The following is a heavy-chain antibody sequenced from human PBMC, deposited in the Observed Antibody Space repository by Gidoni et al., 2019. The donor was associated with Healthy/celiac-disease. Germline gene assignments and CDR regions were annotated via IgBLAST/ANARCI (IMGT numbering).Heavy chain of an antibody. CDR3: AAVVTTMVRGLFDY. J-gene: IGHJ4*02. CDR2: IVGGSGNT. CDR1: GFTFTSSA. D-gene: IGHD3-10*01. Sequence: QMQLVQSGPEVTKPGTSVKVSCKASGFTFTSSAVQWVRQARGQRLEWIGWIVGGSGNTNDAQKFQERVTITRDMSTSTAYMELSSLRSEDTAVYYCAAVVTTMVRGLFDYWGQGTLVTVSS. V-gene: IGHV1-58*01.